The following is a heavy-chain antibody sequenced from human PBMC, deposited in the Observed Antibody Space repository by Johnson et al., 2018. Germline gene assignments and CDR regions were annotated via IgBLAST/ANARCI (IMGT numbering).Heavy chain of an antibody. D-gene: IGHD3-16*01. J-gene: IGHJ3*02. Sequence: VQLVESGGGLVQPGRSLRLSCAASGFTFDDYAMHWVRQAPGKGLEWVSGISWNSGSIGYADSVKGRFTIYRDNAKNSLYLQMNSLRGEETALYYCAKDRGAIMITFGGPGDAFDIWGQGKMVTVSS. CDR2: ISWNSGSI. CDR1: GFTFDDYA. V-gene: IGHV3-9*01. CDR3: AKDRGAIMITFGGPGDAFDI.